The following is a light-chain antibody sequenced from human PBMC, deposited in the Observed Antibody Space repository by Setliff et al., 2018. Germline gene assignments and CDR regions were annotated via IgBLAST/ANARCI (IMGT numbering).Light chain of an antibody. CDR3: SSYTSSSTRV. J-gene: IGLJ1*01. Sequence: QSVLTQPASVSGSPGQSITISCTGTSSDVGYYNYVSWYQQHPGKAPKLMIYEVSNRPSGVSNRFSGSKSDNTASLTISGLQAEDEADYYCSSYTSSSTRVFGTGTKVTVL. CDR2: EVS. CDR1: SSDVGYYNY. V-gene: IGLV2-14*01.